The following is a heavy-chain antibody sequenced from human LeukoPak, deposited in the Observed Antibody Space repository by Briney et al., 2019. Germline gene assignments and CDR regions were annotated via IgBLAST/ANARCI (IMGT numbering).Heavy chain of an antibody. Sequence: SETLSLTCAVSGYSISSGYYWGWIRQPPGKGLEWIGSIYHSGSTYYNPSLKSRVTISVDTSKNQFSLKLSSVTAADTAVYYRATHYSGYDNHFDYWGQGTLVTVSS. CDR1: GYSISSGYY. CDR2: IYHSGST. D-gene: IGHD5-12*01. CDR3: ATHYSGYDNHFDY. J-gene: IGHJ4*02. V-gene: IGHV4-38-2*01.